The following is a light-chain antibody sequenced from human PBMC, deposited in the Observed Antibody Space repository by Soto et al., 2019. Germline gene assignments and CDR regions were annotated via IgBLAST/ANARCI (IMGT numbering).Light chain of an antibody. CDR2: GAS. CDR3: QQYKNWASFT. Sequence: ELVLPQSPATLSVSPGGRATLSCRASQSVSSNLALYQHKPGQAPRLLIYGASTRATGIRARFSGSGSGTEFNLTINSLQSEDFALYYCQQYKNWASFTGGQGTRLEIK. J-gene: IGKJ5*01. V-gene: IGKV3-15*01. CDR1: QSVSSN.